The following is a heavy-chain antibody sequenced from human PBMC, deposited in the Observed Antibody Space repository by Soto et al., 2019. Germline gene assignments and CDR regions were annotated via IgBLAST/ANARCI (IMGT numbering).Heavy chain of an antibody. J-gene: IGHJ4*02. Sequence: EVQLVESGGGLVKPGGSLRLSCAASGFTFSSYSMNWVRQAPGKGLEWVSSISSSSSYIYYADSVKGRFTISRDNAKNSLYLQMNSLRAEDTAVYYSARVTARRIAVAGFDYWGQGTLVTVSS. D-gene: IGHD6-19*01. V-gene: IGHV3-21*01. CDR2: ISSSSSYI. CDR1: GFTFSSYS. CDR3: ARVTARRIAVAGFDY.